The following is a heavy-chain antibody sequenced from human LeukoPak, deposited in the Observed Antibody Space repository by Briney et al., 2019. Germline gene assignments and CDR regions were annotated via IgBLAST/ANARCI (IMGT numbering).Heavy chain of an antibody. CDR3: AKGLFYVNLDY. Sequence: GGSLRLSCVASGFTFSSYGMHWVRQAPDKGLEWVAFIRSDGSNQDHVDSVKGRFTISRDNSKNTLYLQMNSLRAEDTAVYYCAKGLFYVNLDYWGQGTLVTVSS. D-gene: IGHD5/OR15-5a*01. CDR1: GFTFSSYG. J-gene: IGHJ4*02. V-gene: IGHV3-30*02. CDR2: IRSDGSNQ.